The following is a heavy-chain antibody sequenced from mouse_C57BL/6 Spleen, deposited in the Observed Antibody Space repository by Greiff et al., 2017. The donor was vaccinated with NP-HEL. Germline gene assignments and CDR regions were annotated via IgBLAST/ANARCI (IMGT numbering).Heavy chain of an antibody. CDR3: TDITAVEAY. CDR1: GFTFSNYW. D-gene: IGHD1-1*01. CDR2: IKLKSDNYAT. J-gene: IGHJ3*01. V-gene: IGHV6-3*01. Sequence: DVKLVESGGGLVQPGGSMKLSCVASGFTFSNYWMNWVRQSPEKGLEWVAQIKLKSDNYATQYAESVKGRFTISRDDSKSSVYLQMNNLRAEDTGIYYCTDITAVEAYWGQGTLVTVSA.